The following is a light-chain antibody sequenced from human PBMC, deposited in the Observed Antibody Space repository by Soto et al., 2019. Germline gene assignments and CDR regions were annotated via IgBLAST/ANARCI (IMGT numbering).Light chain of an antibody. CDR1: QSVSSSY. CDR2: GAS. V-gene: IGKV3-20*01. CDR3: QQYGSSPPYT. Sequence: EIVLTQSPGTLSLSPGERATLSCRASQSVSSSYLAWYQQKPGQAPRLLIYGASSRATGIPHRFSGSGSATDCTLTISSLEPQDFAVYYCQQYGSSPPYTFGPGTKVDIK. J-gene: IGKJ3*01.